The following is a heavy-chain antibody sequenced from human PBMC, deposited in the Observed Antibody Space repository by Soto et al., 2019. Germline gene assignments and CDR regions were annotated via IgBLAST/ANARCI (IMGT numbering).Heavy chain of an antibody. V-gene: IGHV4-34*01. CDR2: INHSGST. D-gene: IGHD3-22*01. Sequence: QVQLQQWGAGLLKPSETLSLTCAVYGGSFSGYYWSWIRQPPGKGLEWIGEINHSGSTNYNPSLKSRVAISRDAYKYQFSLKLSSVAAADTAVYYCASWVEYYDSSGYAALPSLLDYWGQGTLVTVSS. CDR1: GGSFSGYY. CDR3: ASWVEYYDSSGYAALPSLLDY. J-gene: IGHJ4*02.